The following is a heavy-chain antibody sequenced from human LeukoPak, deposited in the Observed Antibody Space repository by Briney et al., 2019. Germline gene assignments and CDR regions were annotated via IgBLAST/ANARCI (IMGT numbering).Heavy chain of an antibody. CDR3: ARGEYSSSPHFDN. CDR2: LNPNNGDT. J-gene: IGHJ4*02. V-gene: IGHV1-2*02. Sequence: VASVKVSCKASGYTFTGHYVHWVRQAPGQGLEWMGWLNPNNGDTNYAQRFQGRVSLTRDTSTSTAYMELSRLRSDDTAVFYCARGEYSSSPHFDNWGQGTLVTVSS. D-gene: IGHD6-6*01. CDR1: GYTFTGHY.